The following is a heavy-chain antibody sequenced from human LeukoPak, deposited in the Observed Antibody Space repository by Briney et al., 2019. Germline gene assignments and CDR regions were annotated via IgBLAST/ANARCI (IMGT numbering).Heavy chain of an antibody. J-gene: IGHJ4*02. CDR1: GGSISRSSYY. CDR3: ARESFEEPGTMDH. CDR2: IYYSGST. V-gene: IGHV4-39*07. D-gene: IGHD4/OR15-4a*01. Sequence: SETLSLTCTVSGGSISRSSYYWGWIRQPPGKGLEWIGSIYYSGSTYYNSSLESRVAISVDTSMNQFSLRLTSVTAADTALYFCARESFEEPGTMDHWGQGTLVSVSS.